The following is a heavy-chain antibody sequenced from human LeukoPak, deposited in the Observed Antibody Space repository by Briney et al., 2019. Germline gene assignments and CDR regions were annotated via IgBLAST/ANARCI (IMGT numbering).Heavy chain of an antibody. CDR3: ARHRVDSDSGGYNTQPYDY. D-gene: IGHD3-22*01. CDR1: GYTLTELS. V-gene: IGHV1-24*01. Sequence: GASVKVSCKVSGYTLTELSMHWVRQAPGKGLEWMGGFDPQDGETIYAQKFQGRVTITEDTTTDTAYMELSSLRSDDTAVYYCARHRVDSDSGGYNTQPYDYGGQGTLVSVS. CDR2: FDPQDGET. J-gene: IGHJ4*02.